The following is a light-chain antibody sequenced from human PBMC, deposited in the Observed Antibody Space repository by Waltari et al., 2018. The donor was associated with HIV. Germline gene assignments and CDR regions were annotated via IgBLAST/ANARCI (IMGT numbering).Light chain of an antibody. V-gene: IGLV2-14*03. Sequence: SAVTQPASVSGLPGQSITISCSGADRDFGLYIFFSWYQQHPGNLPRLILYDVDSRASGISARFSGSKSGHTASLHISGLRAEDEADYYCASFTGDKTLLFGGGTKVTVL. CDR1: DRDFGLYIF. CDR3: ASFTGDKTLL. J-gene: IGLJ3*02. CDR2: DVD.